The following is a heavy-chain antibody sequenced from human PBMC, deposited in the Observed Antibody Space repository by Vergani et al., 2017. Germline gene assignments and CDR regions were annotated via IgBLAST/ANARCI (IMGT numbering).Heavy chain of an antibody. CDR3: ARGLKSQRKQQLRSSRDYYYYYMDV. J-gene: IGHJ6*03. CDR2: MNPNSGNT. V-gene: IGHV1-8*02. CDR1: GYTFTSYD. D-gene: IGHD6-13*01. Sequence: QVQLVQSGAEVKKPGASVKVSCKASGYTFTSYDINWVRQATGQGLEWMGWMNPNSGNTGYAQKFQGRVTMTRNTSISTAYMELSSLRSEDTAVYYCARGLKSQRKQQLRSSRDYYYYYMDVWGKGTTVTVSS.